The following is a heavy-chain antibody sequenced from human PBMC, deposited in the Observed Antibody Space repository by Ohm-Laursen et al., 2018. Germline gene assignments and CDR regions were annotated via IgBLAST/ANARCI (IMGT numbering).Heavy chain of an antibody. D-gene: IGHD3-9*01. V-gene: IGHV3-48*01. CDR1: GFTFSASH. CDR2: ISAGNGDAI. Sequence: SLRLSCTASGFTFSASHMNWVRQAPGKGLEWISYISAGNGDAIYYADSVRGRFTISRDNAGNSLFLHMNNLRANDTAIYYCARDRPDWAIDDWGQGTLVTVSS. J-gene: IGHJ4*02. CDR3: ARDRPDWAIDD.